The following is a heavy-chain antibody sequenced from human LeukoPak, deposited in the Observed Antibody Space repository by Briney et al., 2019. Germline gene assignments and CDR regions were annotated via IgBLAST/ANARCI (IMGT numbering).Heavy chain of an antibody. V-gene: IGHV3-30*02. CDR3: ARDSPGYGGDDFDY. D-gene: IGHD4-23*01. CDR2: IQAGGDEY. Sequence: GGSLRLSCAPSAFTTNTYRTDWVRQAPGKGLEWMTFIQAGGDEYYYAESVKGRFTVSRDNSKNTLYLQMNSLRPEGTVVYYCARDSPGYGGDDFDYWGQGALVTVSS. J-gene: IGHJ4*02. CDR1: AFTTNTYR.